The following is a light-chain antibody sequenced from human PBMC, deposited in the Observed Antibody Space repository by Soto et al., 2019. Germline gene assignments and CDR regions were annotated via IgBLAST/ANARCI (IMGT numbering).Light chain of an antibody. V-gene: IGKV1-5*01. CDR2: NAS. J-gene: IGKJ1*01. CDR3: QQYNTYLGT. CDR1: QSIRSW. Sequence: MTQSPSPLSASVGDILPIPCRASQSIRSWLAWYQQKPEKAPTLLIYNASSLEGGVPSRFSGSRSGTEFTLTINSLQPDDFATYYCQQYNTYLGTFGHGTKVDIK.